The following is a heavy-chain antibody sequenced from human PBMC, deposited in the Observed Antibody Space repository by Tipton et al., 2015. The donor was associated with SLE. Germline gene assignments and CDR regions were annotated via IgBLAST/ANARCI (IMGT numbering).Heavy chain of an antibody. J-gene: IGHJ3*02. Sequence: QLVQSGGGVVQPGGSLRVSCTAFGFTFSSFGMHWVRQAPGKGLEWVAFIRYDGNNIYYAASVRGRFTIARDNSITTRYLQMNGLRADDTAVYYCVKDLESRSWNCSTCGIWGQGTTVTVS. CDR2: IRYDGNNI. D-gene: IGHD1-7*01. V-gene: IGHV3-30*02. CDR1: GFTFSSFG. CDR3: VKDLESRSWNCSTCGI.